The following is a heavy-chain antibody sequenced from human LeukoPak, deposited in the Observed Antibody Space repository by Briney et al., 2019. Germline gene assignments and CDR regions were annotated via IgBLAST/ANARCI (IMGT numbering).Heavy chain of an antibody. CDR3: ARTAHPLRTYFDY. CDR1: RFTFSSYG. J-gene: IGHJ4*02. V-gene: IGHV3-48*04. CDR2: ISSSDITI. Sequence: GGSLRLSCAASRFTFSSYGMHWVRQAPGKGLECVSYISSSDITIYYADSVKGRFTISRDNAKNSLYLQMNSLRAENTAVYYCARTAHPLRTYFDYWGQGTLVTVSS. D-gene: IGHD4-17*01.